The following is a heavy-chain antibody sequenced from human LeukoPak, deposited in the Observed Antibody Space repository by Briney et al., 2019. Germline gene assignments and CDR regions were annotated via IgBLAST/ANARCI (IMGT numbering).Heavy chain of an antibody. CDR1: GFTFSGSA. CDR2: IRSKANSYAT. CDR3: TRRRASTWFDP. Sequence: GGSLRLSCAASGFTFSGSAMPWVRQASGKGLEWVGRIRSKANSYATAYAASVKGRFTISRDDSKNTAYLQMNSLKTEDTAVYYCTRRRASTWFDPWGQGTLVTVSP. J-gene: IGHJ5*02. V-gene: IGHV3-73*01. D-gene: IGHD5/OR15-5a*01.